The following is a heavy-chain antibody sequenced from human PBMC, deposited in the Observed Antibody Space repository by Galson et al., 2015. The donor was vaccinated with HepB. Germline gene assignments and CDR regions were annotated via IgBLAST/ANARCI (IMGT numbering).Heavy chain of an antibody. CDR1: GFSLSANGMS. J-gene: IGHJ6*02. V-gene: IGHV2-70*01. D-gene: IGHD5-18*01. Sequence: PALVKPTQTLTLTCTFSGFSLSANGMSVSWIRQPPGKALEWLALIDWDDSKYYNTSLKTRLTISKDTSRNQVVLTMTNMDPVDTATYYCSRILSGYSYGKYYYYGMDVWGQGTTVTVSS. CDR3: SRILSGYSYGKYYYYGMDV. CDR2: IDWDDSK.